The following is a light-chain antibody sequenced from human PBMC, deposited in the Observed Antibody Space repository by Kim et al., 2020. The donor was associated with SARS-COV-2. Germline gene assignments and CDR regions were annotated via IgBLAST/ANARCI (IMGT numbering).Light chain of an antibody. J-gene: IGKJ2*01. CDR3: QQLDSYPRT. CDR1: QSISSY. CDR2: AAS. V-gene: IGKV1-9*01. Sequence: SPTVGDRVTITFRASQSISSYLAWYQQKPGKAPKLLIYAASTLQSGVPSRFSGSGSGTDFTLTISSLQPEDFATYYCQQLDSYPRTFGQWTKLEI.